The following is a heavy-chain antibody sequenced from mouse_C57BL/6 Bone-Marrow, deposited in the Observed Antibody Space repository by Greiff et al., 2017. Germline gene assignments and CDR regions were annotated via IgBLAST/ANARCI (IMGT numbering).Heavy chain of an antibody. CDR2: INPGSGGT. D-gene: IGHD3-2*02. V-gene: IGHV1-54*01. CDR1: GYAFTDYL. J-gene: IGHJ3*01. Sequence: QVQLQQSGAELVRPGTSVKVSCTASGYAFTDYLIEWVKQRPGQGLEWIGVINPGSGGTNYAAKFKGKATLTADKSSSTAYMQLSSLTSEDSAVYVCATTAQIAYGGQGTLVTVSA. CDR3: ATTAQIAY.